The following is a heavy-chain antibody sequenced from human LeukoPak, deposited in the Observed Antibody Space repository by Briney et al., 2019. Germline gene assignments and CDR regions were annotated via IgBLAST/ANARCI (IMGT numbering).Heavy chain of an antibody. CDR3: ARAGYCSGGSCYPRMPFDY. Sequence: ASVKVSCKASGYTFTSYGISWVRQAPGQGLEWMGWISAYNGNTNYAQELQGRVTMTTDTSTSTAYMELRSLRSDDTAVYYCARAGYCSGGSCYPRMPFDYWGQGTLVTVSS. CDR2: ISAYNGNT. D-gene: IGHD2-15*01. CDR1: GYTFTSYG. V-gene: IGHV1-18*01. J-gene: IGHJ4*02.